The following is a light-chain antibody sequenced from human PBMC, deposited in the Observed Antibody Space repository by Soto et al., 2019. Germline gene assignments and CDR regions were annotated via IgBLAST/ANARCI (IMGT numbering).Light chain of an antibody. V-gene: IGLV1-44*01. CDR2: NNN. Sequence: QAVVTQPPSASGTPGQRVTISCSGSSSNIGRDTVNWYQQLPGTAPKLLIYNNNQRPSGVPDRFSGSKSGTSASLAISGLQSEDEADYYCAVWDDSLTGWVFGGGTKLTVL. CDR3: AVWDDSLTGWV. J-gene: IGLJ3*02. CDR1: SSNIGRDT.